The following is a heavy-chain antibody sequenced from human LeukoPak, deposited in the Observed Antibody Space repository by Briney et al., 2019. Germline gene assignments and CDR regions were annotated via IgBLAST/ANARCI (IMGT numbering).Heavy chain of an antibody. D-gene: IGHD6-19*01. Sequence: ASVKVSCKASGGTFSSYAISWVRQAPGQGLEWMGGIIHIFGTANYAQKFQGRVTITADKSTSTAYMELSSLRSEDTAVYYCARGHSSGWYSAFDIWGQGTMVTVPS. V-gene: IGHV1-69*06. CDR1: GGTFSSYA. J-gene: IGHJ3*02. CDR2: IIHIFGTA. CDR3: ARGHSSGWYSAFDI.